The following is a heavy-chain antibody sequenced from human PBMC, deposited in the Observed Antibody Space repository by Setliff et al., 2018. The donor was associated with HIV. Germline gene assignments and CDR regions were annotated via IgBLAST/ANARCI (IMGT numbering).Heavy chain of an antibody. CDR2: INHSGST. D-gene: IGHD3-9*01. Sequence: SETLSLTCAVYGGSFSSYYWIWIRQPPGKGLEWIGEINHSGSTNYNPSLKSRVTISVDTSKNQFSLKLSSVTAADMAVYYCARTVLLRYFDWLSFYYYGMDVWGQGTTVTVSS. CDR1: GGSFSSYY. V-gene: IGHV4-34*01. CDR3: ARTVLLRYFDWLSFYYYGMDV. J-gene: IGHJ6*02.